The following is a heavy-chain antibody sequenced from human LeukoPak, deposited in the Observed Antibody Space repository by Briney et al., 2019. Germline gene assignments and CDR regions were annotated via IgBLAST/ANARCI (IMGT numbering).Heavy chain of an antibody. CDR2: MRYDGSYK. J-gene: IGHJ4*02. Sequence: GGSLRLSCAASGFTFSSYGMHWVRQTPGKGLEWLTFMRYDGSYKTYVDSVKGRFTISRDNSKKTVYLQMNSLKTEDTAVYYCAKPLSGSPYYFDFWGQGTLVTVSS. V-gene: IGHV3-30*02. CDR1: GFTFSSYG. CDR3: AKPLSGSPYYFDF. D-gene: IGHD1-26*01.